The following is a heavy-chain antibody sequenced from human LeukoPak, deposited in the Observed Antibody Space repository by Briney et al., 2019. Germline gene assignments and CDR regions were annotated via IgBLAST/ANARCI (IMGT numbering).Heavy chain of an antibody. D-gene: IGHD3-22*01. CDR1: GGSITTDT. CDR2: IYYSGST. CDR3: AREGNYYDCSGWNAFEI. Sequence: PSETLSLTCTVSGGSITTDTWKSIRQPPGKGLEWIGYIYYSGSTNYNPSLTGPVTISVDTSKNQFSLKLSSVTAADTVVYYCAREGNYYDCSGWNAFEIWGQGTMVTVSS. V-gene: IGHV4-59*01. J-gene: IGHJ3*02.